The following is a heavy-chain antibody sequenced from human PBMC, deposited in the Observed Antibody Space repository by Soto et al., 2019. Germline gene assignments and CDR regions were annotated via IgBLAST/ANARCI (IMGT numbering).Heavy chain of an antibody. D-gene: IGHD2-2*03. CDR3: ARDAGYCRSTSCPSYYYGMDV. Sequence: QVQLQESGPGLVKPSQTLSLTCTVSGGSISSGGYYCSWIRQHPGKGLEWIGYIDYRGSTYYNPSLKSRVTISVDTSKNQFSLTLSSVTAADTAVYYCARDAGYCRSTSCPSYYYGMDVWGQGTTVTVSS. J-gene: IGHJ6*02. V-gene: IGHV4-31*03. CDR2: IDYRGST. CDR1: GGSISSGGYY.